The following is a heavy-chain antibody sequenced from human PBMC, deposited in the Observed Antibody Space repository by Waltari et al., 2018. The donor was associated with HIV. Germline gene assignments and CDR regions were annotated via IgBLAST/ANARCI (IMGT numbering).Heavy chain of an antibody. J-gene: IGHJ3*02. D-gene: IGHD3-22*01. CDR3: ARAQGMTMTVEVAFDI. V-gene: IGHV5-10-1*01. Sequence: DVQLVKSGAEVKKPGESLRISCKGFGYRFTGYWISWVRQMPGKGLEGMGIIDPSDSYINDSPSFQGHVTISADKSINTAYLQWSSLKASDSAMYYCARAQGMTMTVEVAFDIWGQGTMVTVSP. CDR1: GYRFTGYW. CDR2: IDPSDSYI.